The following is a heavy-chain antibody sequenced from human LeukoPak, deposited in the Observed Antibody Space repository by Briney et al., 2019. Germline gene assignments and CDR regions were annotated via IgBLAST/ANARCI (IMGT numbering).Heavy chain of an antibody. CDR3: AKDLWGAIYHY. CDR1: GFTFSSYA. CDR2: TSGSGGST. Sequence: GGSLRLSCAASGFTFSSYAMSWVRQAPGKGLEWVSATSGSGGSTYYADSVKGRFTISRDNSKNTLYLQMNSLRAEDTAVYYCAKDLWGAIYHYWGQGTLVTVSS. V-gene: IGHV3-23*01. J-gene: IGHJ4*02. D-gene: IGHD3-16*01.